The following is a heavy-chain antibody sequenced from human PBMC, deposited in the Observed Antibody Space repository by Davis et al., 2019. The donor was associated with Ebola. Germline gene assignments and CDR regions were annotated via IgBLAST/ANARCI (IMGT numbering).Heavy chain of an antibody. D-gene: IGHD3-10*01. J-gene: IGHJ6*04. CDR2: IYYSGST. V-gene: IGHV4-59*01. CDR3: ARGGLLWFGELLYYYYGMDV. Sequence: SETLSLTCTVSGGSISSYYWSWIRQPPGKGLEWIGYIYYSGSTNYNPSLKSRVTISVDTSKNQFSLKLSSVTAADTAVYYCARGGLLWFGELLYYYYGMDVWGKGTTVTVSS. CDR1: GGSISSYY.